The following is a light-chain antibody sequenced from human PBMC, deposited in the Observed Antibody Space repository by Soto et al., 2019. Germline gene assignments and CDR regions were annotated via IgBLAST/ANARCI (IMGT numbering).Light chain of an antibody. CDR3: QTWGTGVQV. CDR1: SGHSTYA. CDR2: LKSDGTY. Sequence: QLVLTQSPSASASLGASVKLTCTLSSGHSTYAIAWHQHQAEKRPRYLMNLKSDGTYTKGDGIPDRFSGSSSGAERYLTISSLQSEDEADYYCQTWGTGVQVFGGGTKLTVL. V-gene: IGLV4-69*01. J-gene: IGLJ3*02.